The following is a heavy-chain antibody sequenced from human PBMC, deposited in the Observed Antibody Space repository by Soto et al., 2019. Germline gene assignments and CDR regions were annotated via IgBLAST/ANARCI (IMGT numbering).Heavy chain of an antibody. Sequence: GGSLRLSCAASGFTFSNAWMSWVRQAPGKGLEWVGRIKSKTDGGTTDYAAPVKGRFTISRDDSKNTLYLQMNSLKTEDTAVYYCTTDLDGSGPRFGYWGQGTLVTVSS. J-gene: IGHJ4*02. CDR3: TTDLDGSGPRFGY. V-gene: IGHV3-15*01. D-gene: IGHD3-10*01. CDR2: IKSKTDGGTT. CDR1: GFTFSNAW.